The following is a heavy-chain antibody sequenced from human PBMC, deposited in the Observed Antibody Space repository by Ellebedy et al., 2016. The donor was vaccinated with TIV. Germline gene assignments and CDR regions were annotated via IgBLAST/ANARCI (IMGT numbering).Heavy chain of an antibody. J-gene: IGHJ4*02. CDR1: GYTFTNYG. CDR2: ISTYNGDT. CDR3: ARGGRYSGSYNFDH. V-gene: IGHV1-18*04. D-gene: IGHD1-26*01. Sequence: AASVKVSCKASGYTFTNYGISWVRQAPGQGLEWMGWISTYNGDTNYAQKFQGRLTMTRDTSTSTFYMELGSLRSEDTAVYHCARGGRYSGSYNFDHWGQGSLVTVSS.